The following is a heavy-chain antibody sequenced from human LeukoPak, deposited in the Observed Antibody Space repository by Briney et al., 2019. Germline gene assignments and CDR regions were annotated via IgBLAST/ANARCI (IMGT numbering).Heavy chain of an antibody. CDR1: GFTFSSYE. CDR3: ARRATTERGHSYGLDY. D-gene: IGHD5-18*01. Sequence: PGGSLRLSCAASGFTFSSYEMNWVRQAPGKGLEWVSYISSSGSTIYDADSVKGRFTISRDNAKNSLYLQMNSLRAEDTAVYYCARRATTERGHSYGLDYWGQGTLVTVSS. CDR2: ISSSGSTI. J-gene: IGHJ4*02. V-gene: IGHV3-48*03.